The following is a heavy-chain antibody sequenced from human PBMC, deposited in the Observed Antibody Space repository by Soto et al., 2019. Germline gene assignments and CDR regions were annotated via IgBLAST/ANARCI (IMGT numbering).Heavy chain of an antibody. V-gene: IGHV3-23*01. Sequence: HPGGSLRLSCAASGFTFRIYAMSWVRQAPGKGLEWVSTISGNGGTSYADFVRGRFTISRDNSKNTLYLQMNSLRAEDTAVYYCAKDAPGSGWLSDYWGQGTLVTAPQ. CDR1: GFTFRIYA. CDR3: AKDAPGSGWLSDY. J-gene: IGHJ4*02. CDR2: ISGNGGT. D-gene: IGHD3-22*01.